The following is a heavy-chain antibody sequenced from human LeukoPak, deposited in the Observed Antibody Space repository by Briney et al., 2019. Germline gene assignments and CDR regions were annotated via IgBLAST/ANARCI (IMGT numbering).Heavy chain of an antibody. D-gene: IGHD2-2*01. V-gene: IGHV4-61*10. CDR1: GGSISSGSYY. CDR3: ARVARTLGYCSSTSCSLDY. CDR2: INHSGSS. J-gene: IGHJ4*02. Sequence: SETLSLTCTVSGGSISSGSYYWSWIRQPAGKGLEWIGEINHSGSSNFNPSLKSRVIISVDTSKNQFSLKLSSVTAADTAVYYCARVARTLGYCSSTSCSLDYWGQGTLVTVSS.